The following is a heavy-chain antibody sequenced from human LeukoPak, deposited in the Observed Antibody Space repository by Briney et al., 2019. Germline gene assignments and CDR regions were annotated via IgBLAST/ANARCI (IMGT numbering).Heavy chain of an antibody. Sequence: SETLSLTCAVYGGSFSGYYWSWIRQPPGKGLECIGEINHSGSTNYNPSLKSRVTISVDTSKNQFSLKLSSVTAADTAVYYCARATGYSSGWYEDYWGQGTLVTVSS. CDR2: INHSGST. CDR3: ARATGYSSGWYEDY. CDR1: GGSFSGYY. J-gene: IGHJ4*02. V-gene: IGHV4-34*01. D-gene: IGHD6-19*01.